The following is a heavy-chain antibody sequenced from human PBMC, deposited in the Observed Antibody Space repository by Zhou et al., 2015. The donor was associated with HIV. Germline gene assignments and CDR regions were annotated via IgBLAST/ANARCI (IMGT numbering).Heavy chain of an antibody. Sequence: QVQLVESGGGVVQPGRSLRLSCAASGFTFSSYGMHWVRQAPGKGLEWVAVISFDGSYKYYGDSVKGRFAVSRDNSKNTVYLQMNSLRAEDTAVYYCARDNDGSSHYSIFDFWGPGTLVTVSS. CDR1: GFTFSSYG. V-gene: IGHV3-33*05. D-gene: IGHD3-22*01. CDR3: ARDNDGSSHYSIFDF. J-gene: IGHJ4*02. CDR2: ISFDGSYK.